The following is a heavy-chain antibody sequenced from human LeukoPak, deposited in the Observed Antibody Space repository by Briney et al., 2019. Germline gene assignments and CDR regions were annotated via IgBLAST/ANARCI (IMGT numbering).Heavy chain of an antibody. V-gene: IGHV4-59*01. J-gene: IGHJ3*02. CDR1: GGSISSYY. D-gene: IGHD2-21*02. Sequence: SETLSLTCTVSGGSISSYYWSWLRQPPGKGLEYIGYTHYSGATNYNPSLKSRVTISLDTSGNQFSLKLSSVTAADTAVYYCASGYCGGACQLGGIDMWGQGTIVTVSP. CDR3: ASGYCGGACQLGGIDM. CDR2: THYSGAT.